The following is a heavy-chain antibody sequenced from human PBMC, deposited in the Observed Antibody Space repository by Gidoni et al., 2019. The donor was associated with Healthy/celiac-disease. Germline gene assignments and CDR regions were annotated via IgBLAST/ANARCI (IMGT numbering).Heavy chain of an antibody. D-gene: IGHD6-13*01. CDR1: GGSFSGYY. CDR3: ARGKPAAAGPVFDY. Sequence: QVQLQQWGAGLLQPSETLSLTCAVYGGSFSGYYWSWIRQPPGKGLEWIGEINHSGSTNYNPSLKSRVTISVDTSKNQFSLKLSSVTAADTAVYYCARGKPAAAGPVFDYWGQGTLVTVSS. CDR2: INHSGST. J-gene: IGHJ4*02. V-gene: IGHV4-34*01.